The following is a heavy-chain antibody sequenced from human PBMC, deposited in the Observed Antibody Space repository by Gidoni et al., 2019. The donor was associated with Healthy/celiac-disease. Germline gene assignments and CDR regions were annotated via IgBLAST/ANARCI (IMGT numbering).Heavy chain of an antibody. CDR2: IRSKAYGGTT. D-gene: IGHD5-12*01. Sequence: EVQLVESGGGLVQPGRSLRLSCTASGFTFGYYAMSWVRQAPGKGLEWVGFIRSKAYGGTTEYAASVKGRFTISRDDSKSIAYLQMNSLKTEDTAVYYCTRVPLVAYFDYWGQGTLVTVSS. J-gene: IGHJ4*02. V-gene: IGHV3-49*04. CDR1: GFTFGYYA. CDR3: TRVPLVAYFDY.